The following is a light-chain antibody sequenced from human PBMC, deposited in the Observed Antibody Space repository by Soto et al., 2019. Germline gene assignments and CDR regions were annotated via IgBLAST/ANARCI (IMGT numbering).Light chain of an antibody. CDR1: SSNIGSNT. Sequence: QSVLTQPPSASGTPGQRVTISCSGSSSNIGSNTVNWYQQLPGTAPKLLIYSNNQRPSGVPDRFSGSKSGTSASLAISGLQSEDEADYYCAAWDDSLNGFYVFGTGTKVIV. CDR3: AAWDDSLNGFYV. V-gene: IGLV1-44*01. CDR2: SNN. J-gene: IGLJ1*01.